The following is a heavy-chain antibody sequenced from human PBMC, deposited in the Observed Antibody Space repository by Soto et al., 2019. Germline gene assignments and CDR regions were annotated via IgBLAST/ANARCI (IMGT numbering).Heavy chain of an antibody. CDR3: GRLAEAATGHTDFDC. CDR1: GASIKSRNYF. V-gene: IGHV4-39*02. CDR2: IHSSGGT. Sequence: SETLSLTCTVSGASIKSRNYFWGWIRQPPGKGLEFVGSIHSSGGTYYNPSLKSRVTVSVDLSNSHFSLSLKSLTATDTAVYYCGRLAEAATGHTDFDCWGQGTLVTVSS. J-gene: IGHJ4*02. D-gene: IGHD2-15*01.